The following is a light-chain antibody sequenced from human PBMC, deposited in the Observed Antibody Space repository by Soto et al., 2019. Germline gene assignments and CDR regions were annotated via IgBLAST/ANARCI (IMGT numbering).Light chain of an antibody. V-gene: IGKV1-39*01. Sequence: DIQLTQSPSSLSAAVGDRVTITCRASQNINRYLNWYQQKPGTAPKLLIFSASSLQTGVPSRFXGSGSGTHFTLTISSLQPEDFAIYYCQQSFSGPTWTFGQGTKVEIK. CDR1: QNINRY. CDR3: QQSFSGPTWT. CDR2: SAS. J-gene: IGKJ1*01.